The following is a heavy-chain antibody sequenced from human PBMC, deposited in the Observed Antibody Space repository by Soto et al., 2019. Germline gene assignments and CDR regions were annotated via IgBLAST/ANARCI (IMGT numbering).Heavy chain of an antibody. CDR3: AREGTYYDIFPGAFDI. J-gene: IGHJ3*02. V-gene: IGHV4-31*03. Sequence: SETLSLTCTVSGGSISSGGYYWSWIRQHPGKGLEWIGYIYYSGSTYYNPSLKSRVTISVDTSKNQFSLKLSSVTAADTAVYYCAREGTYYDIFPGAFDIWGQGTMVTVSS. D-gene: IGHD3-9*01. CDR2: IYYSGST. CDR1: GGSISSGGYY.